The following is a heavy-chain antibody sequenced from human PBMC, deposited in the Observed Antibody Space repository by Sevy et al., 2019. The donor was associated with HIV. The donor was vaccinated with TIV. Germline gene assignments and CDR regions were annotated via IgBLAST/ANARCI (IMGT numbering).Heavy chain of an antibody. CDR2: SRNKANSYIT. Sequence: EGSLRLSCAASGFTFSGYYMDWVRQAPGEGLEWVGRSRNKANSYITEYAASVKGRFSISRDDSNNSLFLQMNSLKTEDTAVYYCVREGAAAGDFDWWGQGTLVTVSS. V-gene: IGHV3-72*01. CDR1: GFTFSGYY. CDR3: VREGAAAGDFDW. D-gene: IGHD6-13*01. J-gene: IGHJ4*02.